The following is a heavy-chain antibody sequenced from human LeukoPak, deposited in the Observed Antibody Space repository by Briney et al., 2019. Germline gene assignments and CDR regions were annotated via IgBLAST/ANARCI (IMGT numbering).Heavy chain of an antibody. CDR2: ISDDGSRQ. J-gene: IGHJ4*02. CDR3: AKRTSGSSWYSSDY. Sequence: GRSLRLSCAATGFTFSNYAIHWGRQAPGKGLEWVAFISDDGSRQHYADSVKGRFTISRDNSKNTLYLQMNSLRAEDTAVYYCAKRTSGSSWYSSDYWGQGTLVTVSS. V-gene: IGHV3-30-3*02. D-gene: IGHD6-13*01. CDR1: GFTFSNYA.